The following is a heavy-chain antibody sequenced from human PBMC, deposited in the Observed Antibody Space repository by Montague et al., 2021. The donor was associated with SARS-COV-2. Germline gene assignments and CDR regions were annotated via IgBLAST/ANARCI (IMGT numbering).Heavy chain of an antibody. CDR1: GGSITGFYYY. D-gene: IGHD3-3*01. CDR3: GRQKYDCWCGRYPDHLDS. V-gene: IGHV4-39*01. CDR2: IFHSGSN. Sequence: SETLSLTCTVSGGSITGFYYYWGRHPQPPGLGLIWNGNIFHSGSNYHTLSLLSRVTISVDTSRNEFSLNVSSVTAAATAVYYCGRQKYDCWCGRYPDHLDSWGQGTLVTVSS. J-gene: IGHJ4*02.